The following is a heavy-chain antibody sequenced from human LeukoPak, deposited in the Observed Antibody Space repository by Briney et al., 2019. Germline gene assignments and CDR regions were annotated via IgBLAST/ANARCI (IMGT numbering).Heavy chain of an antibody. V-gene: IGHV1-69*05. CDR2: IIPIFGTA. J-gene: IGHJ3*02. CDR1: GGTFSSYA. CDR3: ARAMRSGGYCRDGCCDDVDAFDI. Sequence: SVKVSCKASGGTFSSYAISWVRQAPGQGLEWMGRIIPIFGTANYAQKFQGRVTITTDESTSTAYMELSSLRSDDTDVYFCARAMRSGGYCRDGCCDDVDAFDIWGQGTVVTVSS. D-gene: IGHD2-15*01.